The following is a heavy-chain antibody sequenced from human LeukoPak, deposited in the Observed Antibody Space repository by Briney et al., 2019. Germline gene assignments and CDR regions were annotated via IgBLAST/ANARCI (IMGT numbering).Heavy chain of an antibody. CDR1: GYTFTIYA. D-gene: IGHD3-9*01. J-gene: IGHJ5*02. V-gene: IGHV1-18*01. CDR2: ISTYNGDT. CDR3: AREWWGYDVLTGDNWFDP. Sequence: ASVTVSCKASGYTFTIYAMNWVRQAPGQGLEWMGWISTYNGDTNYAQKFQGRVIMTTDTSTSTAYIELRSLRSDDTAAYYCAREWWGYDVLTGDNWFDPGGQGTLVTVSS.